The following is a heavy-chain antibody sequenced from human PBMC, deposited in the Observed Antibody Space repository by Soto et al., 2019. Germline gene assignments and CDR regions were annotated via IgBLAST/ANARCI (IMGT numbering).Heavy chain of an antibody. J-gene: IGHJ6*02. CDR3: ARGFGDFWSGYYKYYYYYGMDV. Sequence: PSETLSLTCAVYGGSFSGYYWSWIRQPPGKGLEWIGEINHSGSTNYNPSLKSRVTISVDTSKNQFSLKLGSVTAADTAVYYCARGFGDFWSGYYKYYYYYGMDVWGQGTTVTVSS. D-gene: IGHD3-3*01. V-gene: IGHV4-34*01. CDR1: GGSFSGYY. CDR2: INHSGST.